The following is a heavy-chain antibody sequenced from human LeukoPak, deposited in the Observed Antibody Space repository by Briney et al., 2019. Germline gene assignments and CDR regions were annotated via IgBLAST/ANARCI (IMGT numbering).Heavy chain of an antibody. CDR3: AREMYYYDSSGYYQYYYYYYMDV. CDR1: GGSISSGSYY. CDR2: IYTSGST. Sequence: SETLSLTCTVSGGSISSGSYYWSWIRQPAGKGLEWIGRIYTSGSTSYNPSLKSRVTISVDTSKNQFSLKLSSVTAADTAVYYCAREMYYYDSSGYYQYYYYYYMDVWGKGTTVTVSS. D-gene: IGHD3-22*01. V-gene: IGHV4-61*02. J-gene: IGHJ6*03.